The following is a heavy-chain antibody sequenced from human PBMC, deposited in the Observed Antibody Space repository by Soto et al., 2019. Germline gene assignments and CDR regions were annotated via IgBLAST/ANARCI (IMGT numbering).Heavy chain of an antibody. CDR3: AGREVPEGGYCSGRRSYWGYYSYYYMDV. V-gene: IGHV4-59*01. D-gene: IGHD2-15*01. CDR2: IYYSGST. CDR1: GCSISSYY. Sequence: PSESLSLTCTVSGCSISSYYWSWIRQPPGKGLEWIGYIYYSGSTNYNPSLKSRVTISVDTSKNQFSLKLSSVTAADTAVYYCAGREVPEGGYCSGRRSYWGYYSYYYMDVWGKGTTVTVSS. J-gene: IGHJ6*03.